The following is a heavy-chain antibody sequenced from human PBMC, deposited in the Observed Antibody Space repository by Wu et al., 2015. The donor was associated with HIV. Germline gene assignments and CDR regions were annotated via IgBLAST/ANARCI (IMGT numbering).Heavy chain of an antibody. CDR3: ARDYYDVLTTYSHYFFDL. Sequence: QVHLIQFGAEVKKPGSSVKVTCKASGDGFTSYAVSWVRQAPGQGLEWMGWTNPNSGGTNYAQKFQDRVTLTRDTSITTAYMEMSGLRSDDTAVYYCARDYYDVLTTYSHYFFDLWGQGTLVTVSS. J-gene: IGHJ4*02. CDR1: GDGFTSYA. V-gene: IGHV1-2*02. CDR2: TNPNSGGT. D-gene: IGHD3-9*01.